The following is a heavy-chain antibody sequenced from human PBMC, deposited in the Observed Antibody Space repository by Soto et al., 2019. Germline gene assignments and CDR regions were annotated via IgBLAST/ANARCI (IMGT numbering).Heavy chain of an antibody. J-gene: IGHJ4*02. CDR2: ITATGDRT. CDR3: ATMNGYFEY. D-gene: IGHD3-22*01. CDR1: GFRFSSYS. V-gene: IGHV3-23*01. Sequence: GGSLRLSCADSGFRFSSYSMSWVRQTPGKGLEWVAAITATGDRTYYADSVTGRFTISRDNSKKTHYLQMTSLRAEDTAMYYCATMNGYFEYWGQGTPVTVYS.